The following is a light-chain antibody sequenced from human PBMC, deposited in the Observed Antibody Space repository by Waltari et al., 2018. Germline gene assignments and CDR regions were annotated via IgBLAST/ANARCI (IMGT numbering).Light chain of an antibody. CDR3: QSWDSDLT. CDR1: NLGGKY. Sequence: SYEVTQPPSLSVSPGQTATISCSGDNLGGKYFCWFQHKPGQAPVLIIYQDNKRPSGIPGRFSASNSGNTATLTISGAQAVDEADYYCQSWDSDLTFGGGTKLTVL. V-gene: IGLV3-1*01. J-gene: IGLJ2*01. CDR2: QDN.